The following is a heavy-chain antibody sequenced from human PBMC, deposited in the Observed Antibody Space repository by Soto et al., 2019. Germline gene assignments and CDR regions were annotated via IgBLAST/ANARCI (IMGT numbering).Heavy chain of an antibody. CDR3: ARLPASGNPNGGALDL. CDR1: GYTFTTYW. V-gene: IGHV5-51*01. D-gene: IGHD4-17*01. J-gene: IGHJ3*01. Sequence: RESLKISCEASGYTFTTYWIAWVRQMPGKALEWMAIIYPGDSDTRYSPSSQGQVTVSADNSINTAFLHLTSLKASDTGIYYCARLPASGNPNGGALDLWGQGTMVTVSS. CDR2: IYPGDSDT.